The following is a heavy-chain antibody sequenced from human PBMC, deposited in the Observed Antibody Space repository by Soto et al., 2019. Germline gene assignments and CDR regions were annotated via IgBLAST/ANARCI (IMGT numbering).Heavy chain of an antibody. CDR1: GFTFSSYS. CDR2: ISSSSSYI. J-gene: IGHJ4*02. V-gene: IGHV3-21*01. D-gene: IGHD2-15*01. Sequence: KPGGSLRLSCAASGFTFSSYSMNWVRQAPGKGLEWVSSISSSSSYIYYADSVKGRFTISRDNAKNSPYLQMNSLRAEDTAVYYCARALRRVAAQLYYFDYWGQGTLVTVSS. CDR3: ARALRRVAAQLYYFDY.